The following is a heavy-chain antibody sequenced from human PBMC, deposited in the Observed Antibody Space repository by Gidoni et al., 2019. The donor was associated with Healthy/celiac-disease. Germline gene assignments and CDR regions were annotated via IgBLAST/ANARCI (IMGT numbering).Heavy chain of an antibody. V-gene: IGHV3-11*05. J-gene: IGHJ4*02. CDR1: GFTFSDYY. D-gene: IGHD5-12*01. CDR2: HSSSSSYK. Sequence: QVQLVESGGGLVKPGGSLRLSCAASGFTFSDYYMSWIRQAPGKGLGVVSYHSSSSSYKNHPDSGKGRFNLSRDNGKNSLYLQMNSLRAEDTAGYYCARVGRDGYNFVDYFDYWGQGTLVTVSS. CDR3: ARVGRDGYNFVDYFDY.